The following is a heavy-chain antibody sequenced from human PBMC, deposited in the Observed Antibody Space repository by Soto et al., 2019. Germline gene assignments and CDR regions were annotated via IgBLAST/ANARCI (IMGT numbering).Heavy chain of an antibody. CDR3: ARLYSCSWYKYYGMDV. CDR2: IWYDGSNK. D-gene: IGHD6-13*01. Sequence: QVQLVESGGGVVQPGRSLRLSCAASGFTFSSYGMHWVRQAPGKGLEWVAVIWYDGSNKYYADSVKGRFTISRDNSKNTLYLQMNSLRAEDTAVYYCARLYSCSWYKYYGMDVWGQGTTVTVSS. CDR1: GFTFSSYG. J-gene: IGHJ6*02. V-gene: IGHV3-33*01.